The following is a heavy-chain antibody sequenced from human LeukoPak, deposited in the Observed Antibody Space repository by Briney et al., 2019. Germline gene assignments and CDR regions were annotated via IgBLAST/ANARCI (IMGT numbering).Heavy chain of an antibody. J-gene: IGHJ4*02. CDR1: GGSISSSSYY. Sequence: SETLSLTCTVSGGSISSSSYYWGWIRQPPGKGLEWIGSIYYSGSTYYNPSLKSRVTISVDTSKNQFSLKLSSVTAADTAVYYCARDRTVGATGYWGQGTLVTVSS. CDR2: IYYSGST. D-gene: IGHD1-26*01. V-gene: IGHV4-39*07. CDR3: ARDRTVGATGY.